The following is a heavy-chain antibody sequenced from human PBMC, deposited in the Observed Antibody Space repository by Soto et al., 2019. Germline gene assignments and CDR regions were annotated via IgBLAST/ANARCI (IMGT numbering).Heavy chain of an antibody. CDR3: ARDQVDIVVVPAAHYYGMDV. V-gene: IGHV1-46*03. CDR2: INPSGGST. Sequence: GASVKVSCKASGYTFTSYYMHWVRQAPGQGLEWMGIINPSGGSTSYAQKFQGRVTMTRDTSTSTVYMELSSLRSEDTAVYYCARDQVDIVVVPAAHYYGMDVWGQGTTVTVSS. J-gene: IGHJ6*02. CDR1: GYTFTSYY. D-gene: IGHD2-2*01.